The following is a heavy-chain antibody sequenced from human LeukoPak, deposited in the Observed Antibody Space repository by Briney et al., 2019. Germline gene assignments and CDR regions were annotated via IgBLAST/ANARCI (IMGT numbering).Heavy chain of an antibody. CDR2: IIPILGIA. Sequence: ASVKVSCKASGGTFSSYAISWVRQAPGQGLEWMGRIIPILGIANYAQKFQGRVTITADKSTSTAYMELSSLRSEDTAAYYCARDTLYFDYWGQGTLVTVSS. D-gene: IGHD2-15*01. CDR3: ARDTLYFDY. J-gene: IGHJ4*02. V-gene: IGHV1-69*04. CDR1: GGTFSSYA.